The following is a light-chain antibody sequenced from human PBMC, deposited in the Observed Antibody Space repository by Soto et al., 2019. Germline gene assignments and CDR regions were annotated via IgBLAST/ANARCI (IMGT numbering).Light chain of an antibody. CDR3: QAWDGTSVL. J-gene: IGLJ2*01. V-gene: IGLV3-1*01. CDR1: KLGDKY. CDR2: QDT. Sequence: SYELTQPPSVSVSPGQTASITCSGDKLGDKYACWYQQKPGQSPVLVIYQDTKRPSGIPARFSGSNSGNTATLTISGTQAMDEADYYCQAWDGTSVLFGGGTKLTVL.